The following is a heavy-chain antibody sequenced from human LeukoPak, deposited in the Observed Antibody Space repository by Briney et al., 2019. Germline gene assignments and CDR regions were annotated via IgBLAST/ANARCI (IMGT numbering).Heavy chain of an antibody. Sequence: SETLSLTCTVSGGSISIYYWSWIRQPPGKGLEWIGYIYYSGSTNYNPSLKSRVTISVDTSKNQFSLKLSSVTAADTAVYYCAREVKTYYGSGSFDYWGQGTLVTVSS. V-gene: IGHV4-59*12. D-gene: IGHD3-10*01. CDR1: GGSISIYY. CDR2: IYYSGST. J-gene: IGHJ4*02. CDR3: AREVKTYYGSGSFDY.